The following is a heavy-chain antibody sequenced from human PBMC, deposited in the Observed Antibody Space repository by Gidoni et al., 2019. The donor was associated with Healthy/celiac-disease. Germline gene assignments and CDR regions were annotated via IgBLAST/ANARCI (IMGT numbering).Heavy chain of an antibody. CDR2: VDPSDSYT. D-gene: IGHD3-10*01. CDR3: ARPLIFGDQPEDAFDI. J-gene: IGHJ3*02. V-gene: IGHV5-10-1*01. CDR1: GYSFTSYW. Sequence: EVQLVQSGAAVKKPGESLRISCKGSGYSFTSYWISWVRQMPGKGLEWMGRVDPSDSYTNYSPSFQGHVTISADKSISTAYLQWSSLKASDTAMYYCARPLIFGDQPEDAFDIWGQGTMVTVSS.